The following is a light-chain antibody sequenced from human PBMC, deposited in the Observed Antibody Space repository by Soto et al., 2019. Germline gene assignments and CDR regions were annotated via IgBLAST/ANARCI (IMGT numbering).Light chain of an antibody. V-gene: IGKV3-11*01. CDR2: DAS. CDR3: QQRSNWQIT. Sequence: EIVLTQSPATLSLSPGERATLSCRASQSVSSYLAWYQQKPGQAPRLLIYDASNKNTDIPTRISSSKYEKDFTFTISSLEPEDFAVYYCQQRSNWQITFGQGTRLEIK. CDR1: QSVSSY. J-gene: IGKJ5*01.